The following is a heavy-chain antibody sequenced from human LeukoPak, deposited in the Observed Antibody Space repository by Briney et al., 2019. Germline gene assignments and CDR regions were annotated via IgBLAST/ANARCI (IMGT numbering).Heavy chain of an antibody. V-gene: IGHV1-8*01. D-gene: IGHD6-19*01. J-gene: IGHJ5*02. Sequence: ASVKVSCKASGYTFTSYDINWVRQATGQGLEWMGWMNPNSGNTGYAQKFQGRVTMTRNTSISTAYMELSSLRSEDTAVYYCARIAVGANGYTWFDPWGQGTLVTVSS. CDR1: GYTFTSYD. CDR2: MNPNSGNT. CDR3: ARIAVGANGYTWFDP.